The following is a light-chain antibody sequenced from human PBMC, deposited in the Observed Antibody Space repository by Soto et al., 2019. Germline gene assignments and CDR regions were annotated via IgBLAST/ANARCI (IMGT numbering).Light chain of an antibody. V-gene: IGKV3-20*01. CDR2: GAS. Sequence: EIVLTQSPGTLSLSPGERATLSCRASQSVSSSYLAWYQQKPGQAPRPLIYGASSRAIGIPDRFSGSGSGTDFTLTISRMEPEDFAVYYCQQYRSSPWTFGQGTEVDIK. J-gene: IGKJ1*01. CDR1: QSVSSSY. CDR3: QQYRSSPWT.